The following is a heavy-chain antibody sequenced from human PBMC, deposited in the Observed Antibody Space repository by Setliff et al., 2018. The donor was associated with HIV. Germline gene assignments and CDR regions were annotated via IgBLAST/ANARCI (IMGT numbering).Heavy chain of an antibody. CDR3: ARNFGLSPSGKYYYYYGMDI. J-gene: IGHJ6*02. D-gene: IGHD3-10*01. CDR1: GYTFTGYA. V-gene: IGHV1-3*01. Sequence: GASVKVSCKASGYTFTGYAMHWVRQAPGQRLEWMGWINAGNGNTLYSQKFQGRVTITRDTSASTAYMDLSSLRSEDTAVYYCARNFGLSPSGKYYYYYGMDIWGQGTTVTVSS. CDR2: INAGNGNT.